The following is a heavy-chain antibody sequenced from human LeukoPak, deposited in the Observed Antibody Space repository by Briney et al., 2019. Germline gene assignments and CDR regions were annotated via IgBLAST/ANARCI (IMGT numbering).Heavy chain of an antibody. CDR1: GFSFDNFA. V-gene: IGHV3-23*01. CDR2: ISASGSSI. CDR3: AKTYRDYFDY. J-gene: IGHJ4*02. Sequence: GGSLRLSCAASGFSFDNFAMNWVRQAPGKGLEWVSTISASGSSIFYADPVKGRFTIARDNSKNTVSLQMKSLRAEDTAIYYCAKTYRDYFDYWGLGTLVTVSS. D-gene: IGHD5-18*01.